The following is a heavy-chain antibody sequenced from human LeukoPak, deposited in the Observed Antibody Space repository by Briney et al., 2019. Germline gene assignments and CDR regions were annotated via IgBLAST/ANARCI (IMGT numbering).Heavy chain of an antibody. J-gene: IGHJ4*02. CDR3: ARGATILFSTGHFDY. V-gene: IGHV4-34*01. D-gene: IGHD5-12*01. CDR1: GGSFSGYY. CDR2: INHSGST. Sequence: SETLSLTCAVYGGSFSGYYWSWIRQPPGKGLEWIGEINHSGSTNYNPSLKSRVTISVDTSKNQFSLKLGSVTAADTAVYYCARGATILFSTGHFDYWGQGTLVTVSS.